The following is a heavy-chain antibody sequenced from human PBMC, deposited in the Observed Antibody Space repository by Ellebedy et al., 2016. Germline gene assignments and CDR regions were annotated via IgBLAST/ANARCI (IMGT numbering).Heavy chain of an antibody. V-gene: IGHV3-23*01. D-gene: IGHD1-26*01. Sequence: GGSLRLSCAASGFTFSSYAMSWVRQAPGKGLEWVSAISGSGGSTYYADPVKGRFTISRDNSKNTLYLQMNSLRAEDTAVYYCAKVRGSYYAVDYWGQGTLVTVSS. J-gene: IGHJ4*02. CDR2: ISGSGGST. CDR3: AKVRGSYYAVDY. CDR1: GFTFSSYA.